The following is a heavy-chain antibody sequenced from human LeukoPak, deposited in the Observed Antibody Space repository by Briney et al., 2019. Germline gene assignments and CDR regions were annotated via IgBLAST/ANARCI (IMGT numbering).Heavy chain of an antibody. D-gene: IGHD4-17*01. V-gene: IGHV4-39*07. CDR1: GGSISSSSYY. CDR3: ARDHDYGDYGYYFDY. CDR2: IYYSGST. Sequence: PSETLSLTCTVSGGSISSSSYYWGWIRQPPGKGLEWIGSIYYSGSTYYNPSLKSRVTISVDTSKNQFSLKLSSVTAADTAVYYCARDHDYGDYGYYFDYWGQGTLVTVSS. J-gene: IGHJ4*02.